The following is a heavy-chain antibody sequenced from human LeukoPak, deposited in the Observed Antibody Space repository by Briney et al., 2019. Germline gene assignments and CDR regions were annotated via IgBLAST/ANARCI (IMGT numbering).Heavy chain of an antibody. Sequence: SETLSLTCTVSGGSMSPYHWGWIRQPPGKGLEWTGYIYYSGSTNYNPSLKSRVTISVDTSKNQFSLKLSSVTAADTAVYYCARSRYYYGSGSYSVWGQGTLVTVSS. CDR2: IYYSGST. D-gene: IGHD3-10*01. CDR3: ARSRYYYGSGSYSV. V-gene: IGHV4-59*08. J-gene: IGHJ4*02. CDR1: GGSMSPYH.